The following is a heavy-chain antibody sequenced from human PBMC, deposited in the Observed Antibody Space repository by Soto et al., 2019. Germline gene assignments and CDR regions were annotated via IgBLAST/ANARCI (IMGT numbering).Heavy chain of an antibody. CDR3: TTWGMFDSSGYWIDY. V-gene: IGHV3-15*07. D-gene: IGHD3-22*01. J-gene: IGHJ4*02. CDR2: IKSKTDGGTT. Sequence: EVQLVESGGGLVKPGGSLRLSCAASGFTFSNAWMNWVRQAPGKGLEWVGRIKSKTDGGTTDYAAPVKGRFTISRDNPKNTLYLQMNSLKTEDTAVYYCTTWGMFDSSGYWIDYWGQGTLVTVSS. CDR1: GFTFSNAW.